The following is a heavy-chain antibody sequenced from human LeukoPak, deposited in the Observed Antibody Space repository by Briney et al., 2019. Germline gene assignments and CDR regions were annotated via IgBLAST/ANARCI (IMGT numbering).Heavy chain of an antibody. J-gene: IGHJ3*02. Sequence: SETLSLTCTVSGGSVSSYYRSWIRQTPGKGLEWIGRIYTSGSTKYNPSLKSGVTMSVETSKNQFSLKLSSVTVPHTAVYCGARDHEYYDSSGYYYVQAFGAFDIWGQGTMVTVSS. CDR2: IYTSGST. CDR3: ARDHEYYDSSGYYYVQAFGAFDI. V-gene: IGHV4-4*07. D-gene: IGHD3-22*01. CDR1: GGSVSSYY.